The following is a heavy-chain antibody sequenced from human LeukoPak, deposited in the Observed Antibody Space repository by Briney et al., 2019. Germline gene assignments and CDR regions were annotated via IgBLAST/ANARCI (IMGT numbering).Heavy chain of an antibody. V-gene: IGHV4-34*01. CDR2: INHSGST. D-gene: IGHD2-2*01. Sequence: SETLSLTCAVYGGSFSGYYWSWIRQPPGKGLEWIGEINHSGSTNYNPSLKSRVTISVDTSKNQFSLKLSSVTAADTAVYYCARGGRYCSSTSCYFYYGSGSYYSLPDYWGQGTLVTVSS. CDR1: GGSFSGYY. CDR3: ARGGRYCSSTSCYFYYGSGSYYSLPDY. J-gene: IGHJ4*02.